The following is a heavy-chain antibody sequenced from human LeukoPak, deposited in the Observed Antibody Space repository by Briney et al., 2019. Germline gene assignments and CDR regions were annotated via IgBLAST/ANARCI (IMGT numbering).Heavy chain of an antibody. CDR2: IYYSGNT. CDR3: ATVGATYYNILTGPSDY. D-gene: IGHD3-9*01. Sequence: SETLSLTCTVPGGSISSSTFYWGWVRQPPGKGLVWIGSIYYSGNTYYNPSLKSRVTISLDTSKNQFSLKLSSVTAADTAVYYCATVGATYYNILTGPSDYWGQGTLVTVSS. V-gene: IGHV4-39*07. J-gene: IGHJ4*02. CDR1: GGSISSSTFY.